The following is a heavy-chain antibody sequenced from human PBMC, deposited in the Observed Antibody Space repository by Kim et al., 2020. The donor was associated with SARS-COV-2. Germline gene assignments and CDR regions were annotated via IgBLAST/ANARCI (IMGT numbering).Heavy chain of an antibody. V-gene: IGHV3-33*01. CDR2: IYQDGSKK. J-gene: IGHJ1*01. D-gene: IGHD3-10*01. CDR1: GFTFTNYG. Sequence: GGSLRLSCATSGFTFTNYGMHWVRQAPGKGLEWVADIYQDGSKKEYADSVKGRFSISRDTSKNTLYLQMNSLRADDTAVYYCTRDEVRGDVQRWGQGTLVTVSS. CDR3: TRDEVRGDVQR.